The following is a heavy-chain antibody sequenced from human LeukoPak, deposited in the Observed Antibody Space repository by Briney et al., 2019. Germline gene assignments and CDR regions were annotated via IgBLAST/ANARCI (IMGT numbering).Heavy chain of an antibody. Sequence: SSETLSLTCTVSGGSISSYYWSWIRQPAGKGLEWIGRISTSGSTNYNPSLKSRVTMSVDTSKNQFSLKLSSVTAADTAVYYCARVRGIAAAGLIFDYWGQGTLVTVSS. J-gene: IGHJ4*02. CDR1: GGSISSYY. CDR2: ISTSGST. D-gene: IGHD6-13*01. V-gene: IGHV4-4*07. CDR3: ARVRGIAAAGLIFDY.